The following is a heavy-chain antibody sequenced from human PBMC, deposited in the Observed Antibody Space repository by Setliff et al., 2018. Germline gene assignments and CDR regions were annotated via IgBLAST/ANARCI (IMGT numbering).Heavy chain of an antibody. CDR1: GGSISSYC. J-gene: IGHJ6*03. Sequence: SETLSLTCTVSGGSISSYCWSWVRQPPGKGLEWIGYFYYSGSTNYSPSLKSRVSISVDTSKNQFSLKLSSVTAADTAVYYCASSPSEEDYNILTGYSRTDYYYYMDVWGKGTTVTVS. CDR2: FYYSGST. D-gene: IGHD3-9*01. V-gene: IGHV4-59*08. CDR3: ASSPSEEDYNILTGYSRTDYYYYMDV.